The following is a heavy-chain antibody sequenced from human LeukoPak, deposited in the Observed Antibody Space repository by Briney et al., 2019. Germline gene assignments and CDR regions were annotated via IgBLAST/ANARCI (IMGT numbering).Heavy chain of an antibody. Sequence: SETLSLTCTVSGGSISDNYWSWIRQPPGKGLEWIGYAYYSGHTNYNSSLKSRVTMSLDTSKSQFSLRLSSVTAADTAVYFCARVGTAVAGYNWFDPWGQGTLVTVSS. J-gene: IGHJ5*02. V-gene: IGHV4-59*08. D-gene: IGHD6-19*01. CDR1: GGSISDNY. CDR3: ARVGTAVAGYNWFDP. CDR2: AYYSGHT.